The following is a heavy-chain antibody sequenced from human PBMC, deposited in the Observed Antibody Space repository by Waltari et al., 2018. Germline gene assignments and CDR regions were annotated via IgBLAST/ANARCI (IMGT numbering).Heavy chain of an antibody. CDR3: ARGSSGSYFFFDY. CDR2: IKQDGSEK. CDR1: GFTFSSYW. V-gene: IGHV3-7*04. Sequence: EVQLVESGGGLVQPGGSLRLSCAASGFTFSSYWLSWVRQAPGKGLEWVANIKQDGSEKYYVDSVKGRFTISRDNAKNSLYLQMNSLRAEDTAVYYCARGSSGSYFFFDYWGQGTLVTVSS. J-gene: IGHJ4*02. D-gene: IGHD1-26*01.